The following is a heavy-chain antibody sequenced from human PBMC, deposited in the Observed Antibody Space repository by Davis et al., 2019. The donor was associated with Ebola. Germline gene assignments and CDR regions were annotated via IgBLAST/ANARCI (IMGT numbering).Heavy chain of an antibody. CDR3: AKDKGSGYYNEANMNNFYYYYAMDV. CDR2: ISWHTVKT. Sequence: GGSLRLSCAASGFTFSSNSMNWVRQAPGQGLEWVASISWHTVKTGYSDSVKGRFTISRDNAKKSLYLEMNNVRLEDAASYYCAKDKGSGYYNEANMNNFYYYYAMDVWGKGTTVTVSS. D-gene: IGHD5-12*01. CDR1: GFTFSSNS. V-gene: IGHV3-9*01. J-gene: IGHJ6*04.